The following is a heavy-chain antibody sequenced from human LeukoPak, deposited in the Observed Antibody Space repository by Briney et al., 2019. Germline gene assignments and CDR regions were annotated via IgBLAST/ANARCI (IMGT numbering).Heavy chain of an antibody. CDR3: ARGGPVDYYDSSGYSDY. CDR1: GGSFSGYY. D-gene: IGHD3-22*01. Sequence: SETLSLTCAVYGGSFSGYYWSWIRQPPGKGLEWIGEINHSGSTNYNPSLKSRVTISVDTSKNQFSLKLSSVPAADTAVYYCARGGPVDYYDSSGYSDYWGQGTLVTVSS. V-gene: IGHV4-34*01. CDR2: INHSGST. J-gene: IGHJ4*02.